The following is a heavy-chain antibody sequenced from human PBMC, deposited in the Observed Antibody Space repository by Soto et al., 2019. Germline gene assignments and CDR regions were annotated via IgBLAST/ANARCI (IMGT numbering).Heavy chain of an antibody. V-gene: IGHV1-18*01. J-gene: IGHJ4*02. CDR2: VSGSNGDT. Sequence: QVQLVQSGTEVKRPGASVKVSCRVAGYTFTGYGISWMRQAPGQGLEWMGWVSGSNGDTKYVENYQGRVTMTLDTSTSTAYMELRSLRSDDTAVYYCARDISYYHDDRGYSNFDYWGQGTLVTVSP. CDR1: GYTFTGYG. CDR3: ARDISYYHDDRGYSNFDY. D-gene: IGHD3-22*01.